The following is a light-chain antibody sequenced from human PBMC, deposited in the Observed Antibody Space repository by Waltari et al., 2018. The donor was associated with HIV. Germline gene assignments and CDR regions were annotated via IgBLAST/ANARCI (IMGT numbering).Light chain of an antibody. V-gene: IGLV3-10*01. J-gene: IGLJ3*02. Sequence: SYELTQPPSVSVSPGQTARITCSGDALPKKYASWYQQKSGQAPVLVIYVDTKRPSGIPEGFSGSSSGTMATLTISGAQGEDEADYYCYSTDSSGNHRVFGGGTKLTVL. CDR3: YSTDSSGNHRV. CDR2: VDT. CDR1: ALPKKY.